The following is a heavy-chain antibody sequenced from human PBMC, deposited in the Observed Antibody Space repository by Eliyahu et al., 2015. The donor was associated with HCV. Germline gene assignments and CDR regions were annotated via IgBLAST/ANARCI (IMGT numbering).Heavy chain of an antibody. D-gene: IGHD3-3*01. J-gene: IGHJ6*02. CDR3: ARARSSIWSGYSYYYYGMDV. CDR2: IYYSGST. CDR1: GGXISSYY. V-gene: IGHV4-59*01. Sequence: QVQLQESGPGLVKPSETLSLTCTVSGGXISSYYWSWIRQPPGKGLEWIGYIYYSGSTNYNPSLKSRVTISVDTSKNQFSLKLSSVTAADTAVYYCARARSSIWSGYSYYYYGMDVWGQGTTVTVSS.